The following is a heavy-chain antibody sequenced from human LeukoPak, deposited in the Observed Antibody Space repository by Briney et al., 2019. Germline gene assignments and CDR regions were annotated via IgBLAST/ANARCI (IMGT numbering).Heavy chain of an antibody. D-gene: IGHD1-26*01. CDR2: IYHSGST. CDR1: GYSISSGYY. J-gene: IGHJ4*02. CDR3: AREIGEQYYFDY. V-gene: IGHV4-38-2*02. Sequence: SETLSLTCTVSGYSISSGYYWGWIRQPPGKGLEWIGSIYHSGSTYYNPSLKSRVTISVDTSKNQFSLKLSSVTAADTAVYYCAREIGEQYYFDYWGQGTLVTVSS.